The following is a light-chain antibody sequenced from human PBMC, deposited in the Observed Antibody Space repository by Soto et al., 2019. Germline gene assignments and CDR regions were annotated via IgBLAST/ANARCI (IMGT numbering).Light chain of an antibody. V-gene: IGKV1-12*01. J-gene: IGKJ1*01. Sequence: DIQMTQSPSSVSASVGDRVTITCRASQDINSRLAWFQQRPGIAPKYLIQAASILQSGFPSRFSASGSGTYFTLTINSLQTEDFAAYYFLQCKNFPRTFAQGTKLEIK. CDR3: LQCKNFPRT. CDR2: AAS. CDR1: QDINSR.